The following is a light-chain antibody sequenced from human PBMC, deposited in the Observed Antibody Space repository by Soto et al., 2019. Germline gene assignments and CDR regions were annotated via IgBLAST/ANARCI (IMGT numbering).Light chain of an antibody. CDR1: QSLVHKTNYKNY. CDR3: QQFYGSPWT. CDR2: WAT. V-gene: IGKV4-1*01. J-gene: IGKJ1*01. Sequence: DIVMTQSPDSLAVSLGERATINCRSSQSLVHKTNYKNYLAWYQQKPGQPPKVLIYWATTRESGVPDRFSGSGSGTDFTLTISGLQTEDVAVYYCQQFYGSPWTFGQGTNVDIK.